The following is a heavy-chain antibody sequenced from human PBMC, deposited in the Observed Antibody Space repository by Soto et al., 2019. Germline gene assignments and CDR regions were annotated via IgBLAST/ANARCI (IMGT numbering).Heavy chain of an antibody. J-gene: IGHJ4*02. Sequence: ASVKVSCKASGYTFTDYYVHWVRQAPGQGLEWMGWINPNSGGTKSAQKFQDRVTMTRDTSISTAYMELSRLRSDDTAVYYCARRKGDYYDSSGYHYYFDYWGQGTLVTVSS. CDR1: GYTFTDYY. D-gene: IGHD3-22*01. CDR3: ARRKGDYYDSSGYHYYFDY. CDR2: INPNSGGT. V-gene: IGHV1-2*02.